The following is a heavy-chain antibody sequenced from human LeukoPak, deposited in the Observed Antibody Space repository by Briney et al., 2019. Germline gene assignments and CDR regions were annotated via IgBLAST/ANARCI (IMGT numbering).Heavy chain of an antibody. CDR1: GGSISSYY. CDR3: ARGVYYDSSGYYQGLDAFGI. Sequence: PSETLSLTCTVSGGSISSYYWSWIRQPPGKGLEWIGYIYYSGSTNYNPSLKSRVTISVDTSKNQFSLKLSSVTAADTAVYYCARGVYYDSSGYYQGLDAFGIWGQGTMVTVSS. V-gene: IGHV4-59*01. J-gene: IGHJ3*02. D-gene: IGHD3-22*01. CDR2: IYYSGST.